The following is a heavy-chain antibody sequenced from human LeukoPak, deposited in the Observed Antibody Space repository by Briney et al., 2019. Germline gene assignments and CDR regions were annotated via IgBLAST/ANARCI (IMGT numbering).Heavy chain of an antibody. D-gene: IGHD3-22*01. CDR1: GGSISSYY. J-gene: IGHJ3*02. Sequence: SETLSLTCTVSGGSISSYYWGWIRQPPGKGLEWIGYIYYSGSTNYNPSLKSRVTISVDTSKNQFSLRLSSVTAADTAVYYCARGPGITMIVVVPTYAFDIWGQGTMVTVSS. CDR2: IYYSGST. V-gene: IGHV4-59*01. CDR3: ARGPGITMIVVVPTYAFDI.